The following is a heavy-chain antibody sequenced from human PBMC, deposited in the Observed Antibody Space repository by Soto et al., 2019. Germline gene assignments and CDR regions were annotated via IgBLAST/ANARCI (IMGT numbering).Heavy chain of an antibody. Sequence: GGSLRLSCAASGFTVSSNYMSWVRQAPGKGLEWVSVIYSGGSTYYADSVKGRFTISRDNSKNTLYLQMNSLRAEDTAVYYCARDDPVRYSSSDWGQGTLVTVSS. V-gene: IGHV3-53*01. CDR1: GFTVSSNY. CDR2: IYSGGST. J-gene: IGHJ4*02. CDR3: ARDDPVRYSSSD. D-gene: IGHD6-13*01.